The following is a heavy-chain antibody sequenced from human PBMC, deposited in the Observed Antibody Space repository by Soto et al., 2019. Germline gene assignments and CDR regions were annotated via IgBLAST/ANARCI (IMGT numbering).Heavy chain of an antibody. CDR1: GFTFSSYA. CDR3: ARRVVTPASYGRDV. J-gene: IGHJ6*02. CDR2: ISYDGSNK. Sequence: QVQLVESGGGVVQPGRSLRISCAASGFTFSSYAMHWVRQAPGKGLEWVAVISYDGSNKYYADSVKGRFTISRDNSNNTLYLQMNSLRAEDTAVYYCARRVVTPASYGRDVWGQGTTVTVSS. D-gene: IGHD2-21*02. V-gene: IGHV3-30-3*01.